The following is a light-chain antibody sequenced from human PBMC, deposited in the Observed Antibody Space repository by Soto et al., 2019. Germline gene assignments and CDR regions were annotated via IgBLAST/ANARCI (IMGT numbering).Light chain of an antibody. V-gene: IGLV1-44*01. CDR1: TSNIGRDT. Sequence: QSVLTQPPSASGTPGQRVTVSCSGSTSNIGRDTVNWYQQLPGAAPKLLIYDGNQRPSGVPDRFSGSKSGTSASLAISGLQSEDEADYYCAAWDDSLKGYVFGTGTKVTVL. CDR2: DGN. CDR3: AAWDDSLKGYV. J-gene: IGLJ1*01.